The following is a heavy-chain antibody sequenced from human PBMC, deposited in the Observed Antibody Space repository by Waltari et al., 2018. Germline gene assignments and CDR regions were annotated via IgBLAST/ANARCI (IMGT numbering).Heavy chain of an antibody. J-gene: IGHJ6*02. CDR3: AEAGLYVRDYYYDYSMGV. CDR1: GFTFRSDA. V-gene: IGHV3-23*01. CDR2: ISGSGAAI. Sequence: EVQLLESGGGLVQPGGSLRLSCAASGFTFRSDAMSWVRAAPGKGLEWVSSISGSGAAIYYADSVKGRFTISRDNSKNTLYLQMISLRAEDTAVYYCAEAGLYVRDYYYDYSMGVWGQGTTVTVSS. D-gene: IGHD3-16*01.